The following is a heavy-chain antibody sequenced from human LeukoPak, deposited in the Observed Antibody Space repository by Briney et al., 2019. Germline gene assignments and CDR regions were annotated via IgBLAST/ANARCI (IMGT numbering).Heavy chain of an antibody. CDR2: IYHSGST. V-gene: IGHV4-4*02. J-gene: IGHJ3*02. CDR3: ASSLTSAFDI. D-gene: IGHD3-9*01. Sequence: GSLRLSCAGSGFTFSDFWMTWVRQPPGKGLEWIGEIYHSGSTNYNPSLKSRVTISVDKSKNQFSLKLSSVTAADTAVYYCASSLTSAFDIWGQGTMVTVSS. CDR1: GFTFSDFW.